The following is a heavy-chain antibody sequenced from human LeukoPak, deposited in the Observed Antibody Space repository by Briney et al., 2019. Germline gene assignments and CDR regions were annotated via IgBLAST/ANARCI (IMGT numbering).Heavy chain of an antibody. V-gene: IGHV5-51*01. CDR1: GYSFTNYW. CDR2: IYPGDSDT. J-gene: IGHJ5*02. D-gene: IGHD3-22*01. CDR3: ARLLGDYDSSGSNWLDP. Sequence: GESLKISCKGSGYSFTNYWIGWVRQMPGKGLEWMGIIYPGDSDTKYSPSFQGQVTISADKSISTAYIQWSSLKASDTAMYYCARLLGDYDSSGSNWLDPWGQGTLVTVSS.